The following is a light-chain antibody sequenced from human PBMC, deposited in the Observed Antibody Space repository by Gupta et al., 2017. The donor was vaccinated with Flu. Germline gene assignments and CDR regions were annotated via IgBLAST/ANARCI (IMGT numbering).Light chain of an antibody. CDR1: STDVGGGNS. J-gene: IGLJ1*01. V-gene: IGLV2-14*04. CDR2: DVS. CDR3: SSSTSISTHVL. Sequence: IIIACTGTSTDVGGGNSVFWYHQHPGTAPKLIIFDVSSRTSGVATRFSGSTSGVTASLTTAGLQAEEAADYSCSSSTSISTHVLFGLGTKLSVL.